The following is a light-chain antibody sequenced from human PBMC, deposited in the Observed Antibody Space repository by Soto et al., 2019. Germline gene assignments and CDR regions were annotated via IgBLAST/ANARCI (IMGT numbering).Light chain of an antibody. CDR3: QQRSNWPLT. CDR2: DAS. V-gene: IGKV3-11*01. CDR1: QGVSSF. Sequence: VMTQSPATLSVSPGERATLSCRASQGVSSFLAWYQQKPGQAPRLLIYDASNKATGIPARFSGSGSGTDFTLTINSLEPEDFAVYYCQQRSNWPLTFGGGTKVAIK. J-gene: IGKJ4*01.